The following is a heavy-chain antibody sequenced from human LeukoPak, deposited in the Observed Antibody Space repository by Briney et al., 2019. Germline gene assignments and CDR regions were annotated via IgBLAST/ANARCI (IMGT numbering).Heavy chain of an antibody. CDR2: ISAGGGST. Sequence: GGSLRLSCAGTGFTFSTYAMSWVRQAPGKGLEWVSAISAGGGSTYYADSVKGRFTISRDNSKNTLYLQVDSLRADDTAVYYCATELYCSSTSCYNYYYYGMDVWGQGTTVTVSS. V-gene: IGHV3-23*01. CDR3: ATELYCSSTSCYNYYYYGMDV. D-gene: IGHD2-2*02. J-gene: IGHJ6*02. CDR1: GFTFSTYA.